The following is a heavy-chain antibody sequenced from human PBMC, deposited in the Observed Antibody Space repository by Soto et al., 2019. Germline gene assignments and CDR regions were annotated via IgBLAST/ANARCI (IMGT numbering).Heavy chain of an antibody. Sequence: EVQLLESGGGLVQPGGSLRLSCTASGFTFSSYAMAWVRQAPGKGLEWVSSITGSGGGPYYADSVKGRFTISRDNAKNTLYLQMNNLRADDTAVYYCATWHEREHAYDVWGQGTTVTVSS. J-gene: IGHJ3*01. V-gene: IGHV3-23*01. CDR1: GFTFSSYA. D-gene: IGHD1-1*01. CDR3: ATWHEREHAYDV. CDR2: ITGSGGGP.